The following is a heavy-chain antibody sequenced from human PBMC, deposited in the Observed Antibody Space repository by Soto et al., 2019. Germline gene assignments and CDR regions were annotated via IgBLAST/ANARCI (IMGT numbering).Heavy chain of an antibody. CDR3: ARDIGDIVVVPAAYAFDI. D-gene: IGHD2-2*01. CDR1: GFTFSSYG. J-gene: IGHJ3*02. V-gene: IGHV3-33*01. CDR2: IWYDGSNK. Sequence: GGSLRLSCAASGFTFSSYGMHWVRQAPGKGLEWVAVIWYDGSNKYYADSVKGRFTISRDNSKNTLYLQMNSLRAEDTAVYYCARDIGDIVVVPAAYAFDIWGQGTMVTVSS.